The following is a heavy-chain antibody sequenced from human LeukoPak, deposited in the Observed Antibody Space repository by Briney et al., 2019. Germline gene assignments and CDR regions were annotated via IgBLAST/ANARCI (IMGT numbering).Heavy chain of an antibody. V-gene: IGHV4-59*01. D-gene: IGHD3-22*01. CDR2: IYYSGST. CDR1: GGSISSYY. CDR3: AMADDSSGYSWAFDI. J-gene: IGHJ3*02. Sequence: PSETLSLTCTVSGGSISSYYWSWIRQPPGKGLEWIGYIYYSGSTNYNPSLKSRVTISVDTSKNQFPLKLSSVTAADTAVYYCAMADDSSGYSWAFDIWGQGTMVTVSS.